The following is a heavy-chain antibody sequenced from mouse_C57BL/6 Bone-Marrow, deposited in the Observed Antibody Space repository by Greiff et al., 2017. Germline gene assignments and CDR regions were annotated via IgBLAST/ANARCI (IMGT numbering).Heavy chain of an antibody. Sequence: QVQLKQPGAELVRPGSSVKLSCKASGYTFTSYWMHRVKQRPIQGLEWIGNIDPSDSETHYNQKFKDKATLTVDKSSSTAYMQLSSLTSEDSAVYYCARVGAYYGSSLDYWGQGTTLTVSS. CDR3: ARVGAYYGSSLDY. J-gene: IGHJ2*01. CDR1: GYTFTSYW. D-gene: IGHD1-1*01. V-gene: IGHV1-52*01. CDR2: IDPSDSET.